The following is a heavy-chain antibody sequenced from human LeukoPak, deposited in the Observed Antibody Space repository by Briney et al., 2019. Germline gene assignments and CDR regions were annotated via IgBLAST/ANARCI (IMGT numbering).Heavy chain of an antibody. V-gene: IGHV1-18*01. Sequence: ASVKVSCKASGYTFTSYGTSWVRQAPGQGLEWMGWISAYNGNTNYAQKLQGRVTMTTDTSTSTACMELRSLRSDDTAVYYCARAQYSSGWYERYNWFDPWGQGTLVTVSS. D-gene: IGHD6-19*01. CDR3: ARAQYSSGWYERYNWFDP. CDR2: ISAYNGNT. J-gene: IGHJ5*02. CDR1: GYTFTSYG.